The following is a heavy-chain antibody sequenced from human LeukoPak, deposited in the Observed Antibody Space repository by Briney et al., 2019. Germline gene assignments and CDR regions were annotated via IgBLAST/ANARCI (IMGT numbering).Heavy chain of an antibody. J-gene: IGHJ4*02. CDR3: AKDRLGGPYSLHS. CDR1: GFTFSSYA. D-gene: IGHD3-16*01. CDR2: IGGTGVRT. Sequence: GGSVRLSCASSGFTFSSYAMSWVRQAPGKGLEWVSTIGGTGVRTYYADSVKGRFTISRDNSKNTLYLQINSLRAEDTAVYFGAKDRLGGPYSLHSWGQGTPVTVSS. V-gene: IGHV3-23*01.